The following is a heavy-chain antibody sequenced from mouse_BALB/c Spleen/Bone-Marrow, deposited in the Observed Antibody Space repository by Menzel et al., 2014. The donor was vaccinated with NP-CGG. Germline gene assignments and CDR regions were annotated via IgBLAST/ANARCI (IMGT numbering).Heavy chain of an antibody. CDR3: ASPGTY. D-gene: IGHD4-1*01. V-gene: IGHV5-12*02. CDR2: ISNGGGSST. J-gene: IGHJ3*01. Sequence: EVKLVESGGGLVQPGGSLKLSCATSGFTFSDYYMYWVRQTPEKRLEWVAYISNGGGSSTYYPDAVKGRFTISRDNAXNTLYLQMSRLKSEDTVMYYCASPGTYWGQGTLVTVSA. CDR1: GFTFSDYY.